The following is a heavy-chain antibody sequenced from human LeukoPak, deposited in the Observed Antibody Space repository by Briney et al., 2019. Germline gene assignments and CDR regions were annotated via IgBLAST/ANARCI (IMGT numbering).Heavy chain of an antibody. D-gene: IGHD1-26*01. CDR2: ISYDGSNK. Sequence: GRSLRLSCAASGFTFSSYAMHWVRQAPGKGLEWVAVISYDGSNKYYADSVKGRFTISRDNSRNTVSLQMNSLRSEDTAIYYCATGSYHEHWGQGTLVTVSS. V-gene: IGHV3-30*01. CDR3: ATGSYHEH. CDR1: GFTFSSYA. J-gene: IGHJ4*02.